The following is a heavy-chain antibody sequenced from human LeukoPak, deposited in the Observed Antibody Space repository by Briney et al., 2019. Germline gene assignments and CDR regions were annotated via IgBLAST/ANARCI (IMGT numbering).Heavy chain of an antibody. V-gene: IGHV1-18*01. CDR1: GYTFTSYG. D-gene: IGHD3-16*01. CDR3: ARERIMITFGGAYYFDY. J-gene: IGHJ4*02. CDR2: ISAYNGNT. Sequence: ASVKVSCKASGYTFTSYGISWVRQAPGQGLEWMGWISAYNGNTNYAQKLQGRVTMTTDTSTSTAYMELRSLRSDDTAVYYCARERIMITFGGAYYFDYWGQGTLVTVSS.